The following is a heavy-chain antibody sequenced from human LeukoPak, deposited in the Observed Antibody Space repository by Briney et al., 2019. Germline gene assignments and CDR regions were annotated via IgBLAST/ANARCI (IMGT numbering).Heavy chain of an antibody. Sequence: PGGTLSLSCAASGFTFSSYWMSWGRLAPGQGLEWVANLRQDGSENTYVDSLKGRFTISRANARKSLYLQMISLSAEDTAIYYWARHRTIDPWGQGTLVTVSS. J-gene: IGHJ5*02. V-gene: IGHV3-7*01. CDR2: LRQDGSEN. CDR3: ARHRTIDP. CDR1: GFTFSSYW. D-gene: IGHD1/OR15-1a*01.